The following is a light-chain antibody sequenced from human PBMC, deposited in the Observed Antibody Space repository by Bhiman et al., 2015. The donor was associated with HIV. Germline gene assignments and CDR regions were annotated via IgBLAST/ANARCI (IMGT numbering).Light chain of an antibody. CDR2: YDK. CDR1: NIGSKS. Sequence: SYELTQPPSVSVAPGKTASITCGGNNIGSKSVHWYQQKPGQAPVVVIYYDKDRPSGIPERFSGSNSGNTATLTISRVEAGDEAAYYCQVWDTTSDHLEVFGRGTKLTVL. V-gene: IGLV3-21*04. CDR3: QVWDTTSDHLEV. J-gene: IGLJ2*01.